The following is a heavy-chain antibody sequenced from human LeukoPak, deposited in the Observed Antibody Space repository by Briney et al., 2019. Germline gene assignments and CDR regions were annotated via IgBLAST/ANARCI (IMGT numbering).Heavy chain of an antibody. CDR1: GFTFSSYS. CDR3: ARDLFIAARTFDY. J-gene: IGHJ4*02. D-gene: IGHD6-6*01. V-gene: IGHV3-21*01. CDR2: ISSSSSYI. Sequence: GGSLRLSCAASGFTFSSYSMNWVRQAPGKGLEWVSSISSSSSYIYYADSVKGRFTISRDNAKNSLYLQMNSLRAEDTAVYYCARDLFIAARTFDYWGQGTLVTVSS.